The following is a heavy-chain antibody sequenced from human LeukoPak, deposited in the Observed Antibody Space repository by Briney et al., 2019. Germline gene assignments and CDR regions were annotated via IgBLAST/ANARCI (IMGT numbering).Heavy chain of an antibody. D-gene: IGHD4-17*01. CDR2: IKQDGTEK. CDR3: ASSRYGDFGDY. Sequence: GGSLRLSCAASGFTFSSYWMSWVRQAPGKGLEWVANIKQDGTEKYYVDSVKGRFTISRDNAKNSLYLQMNSLRAEDTAVYYCASSRYGDFGDYWGQGTLVTVSS. V-gene: IGHV3-7*01. CDR1: GFTFSSYW. J-gene: IGHJ4*02.